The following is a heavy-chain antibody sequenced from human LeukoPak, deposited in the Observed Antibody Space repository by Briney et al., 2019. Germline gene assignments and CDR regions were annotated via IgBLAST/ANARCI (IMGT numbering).Heavy chain of an antibody. D-gene: IGHD3-22*01. CDR1: GYTFTNYG. J-gene: IGHJ3*02. CDR3: ARDGTYYYDSSGQDAFDI. Sequence: ASVNVSCKASGYTFTNYGVSWLRQAPGQGLEWMGWTSAYNGNTNYVQKLQGRVTMTTDTSTSTAYMELRSLRSDDTAVYYCARDGTYYYDSSGQDAFDIWGQGTRVTVSS. V-gene: IGHV1-18*01. CDR2: TSAYNGNT.